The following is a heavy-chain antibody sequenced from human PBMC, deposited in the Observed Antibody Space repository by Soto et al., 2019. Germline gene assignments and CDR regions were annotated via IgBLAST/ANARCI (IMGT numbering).Heavy chain of an antibody. D-gene: IGHD2-2*01. J-gene: IGHJ1*01. CDR2: INPSGTT. Sequence: KPSETLSLTCAVYGGSFSVYYWSWIRQPPGKGLEWIGEINPSGTTNYNPSLKSRVTISVDTSKNQFSLKLSSVTAADTAVYHCALAPAAHILHWGQGTLVTVSS. CDR1: GGSFSVYY. CDR3: ALAPAAHILH. V-gene: IGHV4-34*01.